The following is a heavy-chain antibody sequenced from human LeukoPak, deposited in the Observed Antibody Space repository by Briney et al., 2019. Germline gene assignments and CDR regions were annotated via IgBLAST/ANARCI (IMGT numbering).Heavy chain of an antibody. J-gene: IGHJ4*02. CDR1: GFSSSSYD. CDR2: LSGGGGDT. CDR3: AEDRYYSSRPAYDY. Sequence: PGGSLTLTCAASGFSSSSYDWSWVRQAPGKGPEWVSSLSGGGGDTYYADSVNGRFTISRDNSKKTLYLQMNSLRGEETAVYYCAEDRYYSSRPAYDYCCRGNVVTVSS. D-gene: IGHD2-2*01. V-gene: IGHV3-23*01.